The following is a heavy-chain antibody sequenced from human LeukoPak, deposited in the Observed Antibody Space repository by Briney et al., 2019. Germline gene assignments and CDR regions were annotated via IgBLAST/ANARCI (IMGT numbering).Heavy chain of an antibody. CDR3: AKAKDGYNYFEY. Sequence: PGGSLRLSCAASGFTFSTYAITWVRQAPGRGLEWVSVISGGAPNTYYADSVKGRFTISRDNSKNTLYLQMDSLRAEDTAVYYCAKAKDGYNYFEYWGQGTLVTVSS. V-gene: IGHV3-23*01. CDR1: GFTFSTYA. CDR2: ISGGAPNT. D-gene: IGHD5-24*01. J-gene: IGHJ4*02.